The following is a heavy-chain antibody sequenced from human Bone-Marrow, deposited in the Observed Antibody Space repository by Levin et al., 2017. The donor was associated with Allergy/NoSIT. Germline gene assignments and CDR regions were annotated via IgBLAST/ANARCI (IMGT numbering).Heavy chain of an antibody. CDR1: GFTLSSDW. D-gene: IGHD5-12*01. J-gene: IGHJ3*02. Sequence: HSGGSLRLSCTTSGFTLSSDWMHWVRQVPGKGLVWVSRISENGRTINYADSVRGRFTISRDDAKNTLYLQMNSLTDDDTAVYYCARVVASKGFAFDIWGQGTMVTV. V-gene: IGHV3-74*01. CDR3: ARVVASKGFAFDI. CDR2: ISENGRTI.